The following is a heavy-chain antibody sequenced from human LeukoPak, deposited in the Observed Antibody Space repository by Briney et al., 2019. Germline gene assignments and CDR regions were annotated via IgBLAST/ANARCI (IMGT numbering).Heavy chain of an antibody. D-gene: IGHD6-19*01. V-gene: IGHV3-30*04. CDR1: GFTFNNYA. CDR3: ARDGTPLGSGYNYYRGTDV. J-gene: IGHJ6*02. CDR2: ISYDASNE. Sequence: GGSLRLSCAVSGFTFNNYAFHWVRQAPGKGLEWVAIISYDASNEYYADSVKGRFTISRDSSKDILYLQMNSLRAEDTGVYYCARDGTPLGSGYNYYRGTDVWGQGTTVTVSS.